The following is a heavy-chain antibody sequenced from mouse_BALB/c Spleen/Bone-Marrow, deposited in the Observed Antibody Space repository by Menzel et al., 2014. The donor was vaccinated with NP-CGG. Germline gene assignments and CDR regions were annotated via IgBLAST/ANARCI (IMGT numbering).Heavy chain of an antibody. V-gene: IGHV1-54*03. Sequence: QVQLQQSGAELVRPGTSVKVSCKASGYAFTNYLIEWVKQRPGQGLEWIGVISPGSGATNYNENFKGKATLTADKSSSTPCMQLSSLTSDDSAVYFCARRLTGTLYFDYWGQGTTLTVSS. D-gene: IGHD4-1*01. CDR1: GYAFTNYL. CDR3: ARRLTGTLYFDY. J-gene: IGHJ2*01. CDR2: ISPGSGAT.